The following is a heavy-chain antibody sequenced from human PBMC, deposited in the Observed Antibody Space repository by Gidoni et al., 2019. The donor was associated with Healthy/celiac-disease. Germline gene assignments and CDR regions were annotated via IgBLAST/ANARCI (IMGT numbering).Heavy chain of an antibody. CDR1: GGSISSGSYY. J-gene: IGHJ5*02. CDR2: IYTSGST. V-gene: IGHV4-61*02. D-gene: IGHD5-12*01. Sequence: QVQLQESGPGLVQPSQTLSLTCTVSGGSISSGSYYWSWIRQPAGKGLEWIRRIYTSGSTNYNPSLKSRVTMSVDTSKNQFSLKLSSVTAADTAVYYCARGKSWIASDWFDPWGQGTLVTVSS. CDR3: ARGKSWIASDWFDP.